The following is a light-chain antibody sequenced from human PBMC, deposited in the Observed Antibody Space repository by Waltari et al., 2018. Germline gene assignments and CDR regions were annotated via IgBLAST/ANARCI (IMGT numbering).Light chain of an antibody. CDR1: TGAVTISHY. CDR2: EKS. J-gene: IGLJ2*01. CDR3: FLYYSGVVV. Sequence: QAVVTQEPSLTVSPGGTVTLTCGSSTGAVTISHYTYWFQQKPGQAPRTLIHEKSKKHAWLPARFSGSLLGGKAALTLSGAQPEDEAGYYCFLYYSGVVVFGGGTKLTVL. V-gene: IGLV7-46*01.